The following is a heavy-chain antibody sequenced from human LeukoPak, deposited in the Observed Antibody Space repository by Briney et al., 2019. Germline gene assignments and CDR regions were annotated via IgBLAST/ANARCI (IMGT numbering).Heavy chain of an antibody. V-gene: IGHV1-8*01. CDR3: ARGLWYSGYDSRVAFDY. Sequence: AASVELSCKASGYTFTSYDINWVRQATGQGLEWMGWMNPNSGNTGYAQKFQGRVTMTRNTSISTAYMELSSLRSEDTAVYYCARGLWYSGYDSRVAFDYWGQGTLVTVSS. CDR1: GYTFTSYD. J-gene: IGHJ4*02. D-gene: IGHD5-12*01. CDR2: MNPNSGNT.